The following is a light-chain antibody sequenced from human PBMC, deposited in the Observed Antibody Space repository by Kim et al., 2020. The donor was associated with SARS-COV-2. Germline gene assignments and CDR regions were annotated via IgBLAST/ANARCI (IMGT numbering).Light chain of an antibody. V-gene: IGLV4-69*01. CDR1: SGHSTYV. J-gene: IGLJ2*01. CDR3: QTWGTGIPVV. Sequence: QPVLTQSPSASASLGASVKLTCTLSSGHSTYVIAWHQQQPEKGPRYLMKLNSDGSHSKGDGIPDRFSGSSSGSERYLIISSLQSEDEADYYCQTWGTGIPVVFGGGTQVADL. CDR2: LNSDGSH.